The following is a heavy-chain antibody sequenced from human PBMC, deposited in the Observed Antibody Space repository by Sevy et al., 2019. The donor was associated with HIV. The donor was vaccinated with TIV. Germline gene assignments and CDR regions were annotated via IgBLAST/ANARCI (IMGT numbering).Heavy chain of an antibody. D-gene: IGHD3-22*01. CDR3: ASADYYDSSGYYYYFDY. CDR2: IDPSDSYT. CDR1: GYSFTSYW. J-gene: IGHJ4*02. V-gene: IGHV5-10-1*01. Sequence: GESLKISCKGSGYSFTSYWISWVRQMPGKGLEWMGRIDPSDSYTNYSPSFQGHVTISADKSISTAYLQWSSLKASDTAMYYCASADYYDSSGYYYYFDYWGQRTLVTVSS.